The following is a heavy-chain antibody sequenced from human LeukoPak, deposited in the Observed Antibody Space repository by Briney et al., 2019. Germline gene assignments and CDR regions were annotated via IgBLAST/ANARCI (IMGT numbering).Heavy chain of an antibody. D-gene: IGHD1-26*01. CDR1: GFTFSSYW. CDR3: ARDLMGATHYFQH. Sequence: GGSLRLSCAASGFTFSSYWMSWVRQAPGKGLEWVANIKQDGSEKYYVDSVKGRFTIARDNAKNSLYLQMNSLRAEDTAVYYCARDLMGATHYFQHWGQGTLVTVSS. CDR2: IKQDGSEK. J-gene: IGHJ1*01. V-gene: IGHV3-7*01.